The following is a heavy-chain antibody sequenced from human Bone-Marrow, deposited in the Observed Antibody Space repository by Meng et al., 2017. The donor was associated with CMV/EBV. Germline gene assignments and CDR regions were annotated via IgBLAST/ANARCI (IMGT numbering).Heavy chain of an antibody. CDR3: AREKWELLMEWGFDY. CDR2: IRYDGSDK. D-gene: IGHD1-26*01. J-gene: IGHJ4*02. CDR1: GFTFSTYG. V-gene: IGHV3-30*02. Sequence: GGSLRLSCAASGFTFSTYGMHWVRQAPGKGLEWVAFIRYDGSDKYYAESVKGRFTISRDKSKNTLYLQMNSLRAEDTAVYYCAREKWELLMEWGFDYWGQGTLVTVSS.